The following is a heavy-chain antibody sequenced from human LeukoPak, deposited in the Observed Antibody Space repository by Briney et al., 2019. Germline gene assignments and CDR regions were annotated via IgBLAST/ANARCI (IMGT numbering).Heavy chain of an antibody. Sequence: ASVKVSCKASGYTFTSYDINWVRQATGQGLEWMGWMNPNSGDTGYVQKFQGRVTMTRSTSISTAYMELSSLRSEDTAVYYCARVMYGGNSNWHYWGQGTLVTVSS. CDR3: ARVMYGGNSNWHY. V-gene: IGHV1-8*01. CDR2: MNPNSGDT. J-gene: IGHJ4*02. CDR1: GYTFTSYD. D-gene: IGHD4-23*01.